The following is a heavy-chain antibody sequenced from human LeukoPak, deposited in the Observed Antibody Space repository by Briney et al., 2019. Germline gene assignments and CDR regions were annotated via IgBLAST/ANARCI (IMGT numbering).Heavy chain of an antibody. Sequence: GGSLRLSCAASGFTFSRYVLSWVRQAPGKGLEWISTISGRDDSTYYADSLKGRFTISRDNAKNSLYLEMSSLRAEDTAVYYCARGYCNDGVCYTKGVNDYWGQGTLVTVSS. CDR1: GFTFSRYV. J-gene: IGHJ4*02. D-gene: IGHD2-8*01. CDR2: ISGRDDST. V-gene: IGHV3-23*01. CDR3: ARGYCNDGVCYTKGVNDY.